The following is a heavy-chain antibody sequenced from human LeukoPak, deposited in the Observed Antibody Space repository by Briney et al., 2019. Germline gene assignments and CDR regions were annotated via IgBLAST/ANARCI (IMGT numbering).Heavy chain of an antibody. CDR1: GYTFTRYD. D-gene: IGHD3-10*01. CDR3: AREPPTMVRGVNRGIDY. V-gene: IGHV1-8*01. J-gene: IGHJ4*02. CDR2: MNPNSGNT. Sequence: VKVSCKASGYTFTRYDINWVRQATGQGLEWMGWMNPNSGNTGYAQKFQGRVTMTRNTSISTAYMELSSLRSEDTAVYYCAREPPTMVRGVNRGIDYWGQGTLVTVSS.